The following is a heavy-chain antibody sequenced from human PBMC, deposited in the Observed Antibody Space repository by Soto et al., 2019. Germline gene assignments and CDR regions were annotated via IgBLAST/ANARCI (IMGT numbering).Heavy chain of an antibody. J-gene: IGHJ4*02. V-gene: IGHV1-69*02. CDR3: ARDNTYYDFWSGYYTL. Sequence: QVQLVQSGAEVKKPGSSVKVSCKASGGTFSSYTISWVRQAPGQGLEWMGRIIPILGIANYAQKFQGRVRITEDKSTSTAYMELSSLRSEDTAVYYCARDNTYYDFWSGYYTLWGQGTLVTVSS. CDR1: GGTFSSYT. D-gene: IGHD3-3*01. CDR2: IIPILGIA.